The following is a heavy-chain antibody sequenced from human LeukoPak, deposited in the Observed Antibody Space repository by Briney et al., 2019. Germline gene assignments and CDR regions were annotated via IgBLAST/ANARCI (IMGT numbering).Heavy chain of an antibody. V-gene: IGHV3-7*01. J-gene: IGHJ4*02. CDR2: IKQDGSEK. CDR3: ARAGYSSGWDY. D-gene: IGHD6-19*01. Sequence: GGSLRLSCAASGFTFSSYWMSWARQAPGKGLEWVANIKQDGSEKYHVDPVKGRFTISRDNAENSLYLQMNSLRGEDTAVYFCARAGYSSGWDYWGQGTLVTVSS. CDR1: GFTFSSYW.